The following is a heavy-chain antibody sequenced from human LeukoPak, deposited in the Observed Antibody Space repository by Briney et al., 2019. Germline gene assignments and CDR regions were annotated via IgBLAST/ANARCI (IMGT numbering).Heavy chain of an antibody. V-gene: IGHV3-11*06. J-gene: IGHJ4*02. D-gene: IGHD3-3*02. Sequence: KSGGSLRLSCAASGFTFSDYYMSWIRQAPGKGLEWVSYISSSSSYTNYADSVKGRFTISRDNAKNSLYLQMNSLRAEDTAVYYCATHFWSGYSPSDYWGQGTLVTVSS. CDR3: ATHFWSGYSPSDY. CDR1: GFTFSDYY. CDR2: ISSSSSYT.